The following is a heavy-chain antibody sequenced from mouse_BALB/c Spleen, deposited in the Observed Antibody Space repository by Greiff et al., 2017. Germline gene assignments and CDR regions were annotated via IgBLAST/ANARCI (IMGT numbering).Heavy chain of an antibody. J-gene: IGHJ3*02. CDR2: IDPFNGGT. Sequence: QLQESGPELMKPGASVKISCKASGYSFTSYYMHWVKQSHGKSLEWIGYIDPFNGGTSYNQKFKGKATLTVDKSSSTAYMHLSSLKSEDSAVYYCARYDYQGWGQGTLVTVSA. CDR1: GYSFTSYY. CDR3: ARYDYQG. V-gene: IGHV1S135*01. D-gene: IGHD2-4*01.